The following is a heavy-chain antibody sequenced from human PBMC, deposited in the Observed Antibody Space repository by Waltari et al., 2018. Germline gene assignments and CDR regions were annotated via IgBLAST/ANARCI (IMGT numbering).Heavy chain of an antibody. V-gene: IGHV4-4*07. CDR3: ARDHHYDILTGYYDY. D-gene: IGHD3-9*01. CDR2: IYTNGNT. CDR1: GDSISSFY. Sequence: QVQLQESGPGLVKPSDTLFLTCTVCGDSISSFYWSWIRQPAGKGLEWIGRIYTNGNTNFNPSLKSRVSMSVDTSKNQFSLKLNSVTAADTAVYYCARDHHYDILTGYYDYWGQGTLVTVSS. J-gene: IGHJ4*02.